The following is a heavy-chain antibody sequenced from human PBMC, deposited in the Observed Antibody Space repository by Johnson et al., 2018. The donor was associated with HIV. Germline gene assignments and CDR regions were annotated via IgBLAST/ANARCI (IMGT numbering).Heavy chain of an antibody. Sequence: VQLVESGGGLVQPGGSLRLSCAVSGITVSLNYMCWVRQAPGKGLEWVSLIYSGGTTNYADSVKGRFTISRDDSKNTLYLQMNSLRAEDTAVYYCAKDHYSSGWYGAFDIWGQGTMVTVSS. CDR2: IYSGGTT. V-gene: IGHV3-66*01. CDR3: AKDHYSSGWYGAFDI. CDR1: GITVSLNY. J-gene: IGHJ3*02. D-gene: IGHD6-19*01.